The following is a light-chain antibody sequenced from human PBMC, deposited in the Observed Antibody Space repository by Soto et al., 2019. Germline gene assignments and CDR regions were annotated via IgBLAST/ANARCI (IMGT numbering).Light chain of an antibody. J-gene: IGKJ2*01. CDR3: QQYTNCPYT. Sequence: EIVMTQSPATLSVSPGERASLSCRASQSVGSNLAWYQQTAGQAPRLLIYGASTRATGIPARFSGSGSGTEFTLTISRLQSEDFAVYSCQQYTNCPYTFGQGTKLEIK. CDR1: QSVGSN. CDR2: GAS. V-gene: IGKV3-15*01.